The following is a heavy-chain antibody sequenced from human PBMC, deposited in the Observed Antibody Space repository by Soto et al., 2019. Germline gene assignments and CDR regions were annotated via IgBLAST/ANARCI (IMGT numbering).Heavy chain of an antibody. CDR1: GGSISSYY. V-gene: IGHV4-59*08. J-gene: IGHJ6*03. CDR3: ARRRTYYDFWSGYYPGGHYYYYMDV. Sequence: SETLSLSCTVSGGSISSYYWSWIRQPPGKGLEWIGYIYYSGSTNYNPSLKSRVTISVDPSKNQFSLKLSSVTAADTAVYYCARRRTYYDFWSGYYPGGHYYYYMDVWGKGTTVTVSS. CDR2: IYYSGST. D-gene: IGHD3-3*01.